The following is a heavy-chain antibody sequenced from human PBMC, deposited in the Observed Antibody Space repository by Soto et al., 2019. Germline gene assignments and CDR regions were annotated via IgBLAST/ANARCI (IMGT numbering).Heavy chain of an antibody. D-gene: IGHD3-22*01. CDR2: IYHSGST. Sequence: PSETLSLTCAVSGGSISSSNWWSWVRQPPGKGLEWIGEIYHSGSTNYNPSLKSRVTISVDKSKNQFSLKLSSVTAADTAVYYCARYYYDSSGYYVSGYFDYWGQGTLVTVSS. CDR1: GGSISSSNW. V-gene: IGHV4-4*02. CDR3: ARYYYDSSGYYVSGYFDY. J-gene: IGHJ4*02.